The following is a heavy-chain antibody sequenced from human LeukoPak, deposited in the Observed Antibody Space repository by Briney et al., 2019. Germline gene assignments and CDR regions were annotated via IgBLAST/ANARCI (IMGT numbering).Heavy chain of an antibody. D-gene: IGHD4-17*01. CDR3: AKEGGEFSYYYYGLDV. CDR2: ISGDATTA. V-gene: IGHV3-43*02. Sequence: GGSLRLSCAASGFTFDDYAMHWVRQAPGKGLEWVSFISGDATTAYYADSVKGRFIISRDNSKNSLYLQMNSLGTEDTALYYCAKEGGEFSYYYYGLDVWGQGTTVIVSS. CDR1: GFTFDDYA. J-gene: IGHJ6*02.